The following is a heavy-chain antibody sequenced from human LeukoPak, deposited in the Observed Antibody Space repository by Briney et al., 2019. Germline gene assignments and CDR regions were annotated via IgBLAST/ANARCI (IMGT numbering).Heavy chain of an antibody. Sequence: SETLSLTCSVSGYFISSGYYWGWIRQPPGEGLERIATIYHSGDSYYSSSLKSRVTISVDTSKNQVSLKLTSVTAADTAVYYCARWDGEVPGHGRVNAWGQGTLVTVSS. D-gene: IGHD6-19*01. CDR3: ARWDGEVPGHGRVNA. CDR1: GYFISSGYY. V-gene: IGHV4-38-2*02. CDR2: IYHSGDS. J-gene: IGHJ5*02.